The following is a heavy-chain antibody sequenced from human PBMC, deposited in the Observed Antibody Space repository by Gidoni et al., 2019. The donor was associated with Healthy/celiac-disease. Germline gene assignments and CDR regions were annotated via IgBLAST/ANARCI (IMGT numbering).Heavy chain of an antibody. Sequence: QVQLQQRGAGLLKPSETLSLTCAVYGGSFSGYYWSWIRQPPGTGLEWIGEINHSGSTNYNPSLKSRVTISVDTSKNQFSLKLSSVTAADTAVYYCARVGSMFTMMGPWGQGTLVTVSS. CDR2: INHSGST. V-gene: IGHV4-34*01. CDR1: GGSFSGYY. J-gene: IGHJ5*02. CDR3: ARVGSMFTMMGP. D-gene: IGHD3-22*01.